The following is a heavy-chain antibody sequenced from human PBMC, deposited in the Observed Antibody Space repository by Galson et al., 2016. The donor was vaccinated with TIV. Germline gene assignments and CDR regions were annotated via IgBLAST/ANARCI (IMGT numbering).Heavy chain of an antibody. CDR1: GDSVSSDSAA. J-gene: IGHJ3*02. V-gene: IGHV6-1*01. CDR2: TYYRSRWYY. Sequence: CAISGDSVSSDSAAWNWVRQSPSRGLEWLGRTYYRSRWYYDYKVSVKSRITINTDTSKNQFSLQLNSVTPEDTAVYSCATDMRLNRSGWKRPSDMWGLGTMVTVSS. CDR3: ATDMRLNRSGWKRPSDM. D-gene: IGHD6-19*01.